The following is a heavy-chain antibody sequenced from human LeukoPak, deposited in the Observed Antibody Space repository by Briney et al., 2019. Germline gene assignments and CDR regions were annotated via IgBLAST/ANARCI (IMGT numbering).Heavy chain of an antibody. CDR1: GGTFSSYA. J-gene: IGHJ6*02. D-gene: IGHD3-9*01. CDR2: IIPILGIA. Sequence: SVKVSCKASGGTFSSYAISWVRQAPGQGLERMGRIIPILGIANYAQKFQGRVTITADKSTSTAYMELSSLRSEDTAVYYCARAPSKGILTGYYRLDVWGQGTTVTVSS. CDR3: ARAPSKGILTGYYRLDV. V-gene: IGHV1-69*04.